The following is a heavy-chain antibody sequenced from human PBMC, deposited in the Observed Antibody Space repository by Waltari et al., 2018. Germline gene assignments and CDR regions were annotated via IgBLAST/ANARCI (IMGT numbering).Heavy chain of an antibody. CDR3: ASGDSSLATVSIDS. V-gene: IGHV1-69*08. CDR2: IIPLFGTT. CDR1: GDSFRTAA. Sequence: QVQLVQSGVEVKKPGSSVTVSCKAPGDSFRTAAISWVRQAPGRGLEWMGRIIPLFGTTKYAQNFQDRVKISADKSTSSVYMELTTLRSGDTAIYYCASGDSSLATVSIDSWGQGTLVTVS. J-gene: IGHJ1*01. D-gene: IGHD6-6*01.